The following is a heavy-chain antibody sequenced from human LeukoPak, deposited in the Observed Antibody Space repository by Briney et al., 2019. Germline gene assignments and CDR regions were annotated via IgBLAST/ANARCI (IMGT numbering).Heavy chain of an antibody. V-gene: IGHV1-69*13. CDR1: GESFTSYQ. Sequence: ASVKVSCKSSGESFTSYQITWVRQAPGQGLELVGGFIPVFERSTYAQKFQGRVTMTADESTNTAYMELSSLTSEDTAVYYCARDSRTYYYGSGSYYKVGRLDFWGQGTLVTVSS. CDR3: ARDSRTYYYGSGSYYKVGRLDF. J-gene: IGHJ4*02. CDR2: FIPVFERS. D-gene: IGHD3-10*01.